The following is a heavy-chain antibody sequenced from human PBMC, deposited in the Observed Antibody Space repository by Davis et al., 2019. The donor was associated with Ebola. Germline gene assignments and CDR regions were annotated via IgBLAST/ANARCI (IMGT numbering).Heavy chain of an antibody. J-gene: IGHJ4*02. CDR3: ARGVRWLQAYYFDY. Sequence: LRLSCTVSGGSISSYYWSWIRQPPGKGLEWIGYIYYSGSTNYNPSLKSRVTISVDTSKNQFSLKLSSVTAADTAVYYCARGVRWLQAYYFDYWGQGTLVTVSS. V-gene: IGHV4-59*12. CDR1: GGSISSYY. D-gene: IGHD5-24*01. CDR2: IYYSGST.